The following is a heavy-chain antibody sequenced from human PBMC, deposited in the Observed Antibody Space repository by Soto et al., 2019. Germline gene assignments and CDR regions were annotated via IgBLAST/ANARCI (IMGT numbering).Heavy chain of an antibody. D-gene: IGHD6-19*01. Sequence: PWGSLRLSCAASGFTFSSYSMNWVRQAPGKGLEWVSSISSSSSYIYYADSVKGRFTISRDNAKNSLYLQMNSLRAEDTAVYYCAGERQQWLGSYYYYYGMDVWGQGTTVTVSS. J-gene: IGHJ6*02. CDR2: ISSSSSYI. V-gene: IGHV3-21*01. CDR1: GFTFSSYS. CDR3: AGERQQWLGSYYYYYGMDV.